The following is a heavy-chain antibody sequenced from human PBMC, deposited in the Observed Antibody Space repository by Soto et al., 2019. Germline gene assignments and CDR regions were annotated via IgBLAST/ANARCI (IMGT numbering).Heavy chain of an antibody. J-gene: IGHJ4*01. D-gene: IGHD1-26*01. CDR1: NFAISSHYY. CDR2: IYRSGTT. CDR3: ARTHSGSYYSVFNY. V-gene: IGHV4-38-2*01. Sequence: SETRCLTCVVSNFAISSHYYCGWIWQSQGRGLEWMASIYRSGTTSYNPSLKRRVTISVDTAKNQFSLMLTAGTAADTAVYCSARTHSGSYYSVFNYWGRGSLVTASS.